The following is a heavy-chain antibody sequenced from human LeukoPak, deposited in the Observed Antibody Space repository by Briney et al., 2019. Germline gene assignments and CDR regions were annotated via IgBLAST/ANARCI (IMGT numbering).Heavy chain of an antibody. D-gene: IGHD3-22*01. CDR2: IYYSGST. Sequence: SETLSLTCTVSGGPISSYYWSWIRQPPGKGLEWIGYIYYSGSTNYNPSLKSRVTISVDTSKNQFSLKLSSVTAADTAVYYCARLVDYYDSSAVDYWGQGTLVTVSS. V-gene: IGHV4-59*01. CDR3: ARLVDYYDSSAVDY. J-gene: IGHJ4*02. CDR1: GGPISSYY.